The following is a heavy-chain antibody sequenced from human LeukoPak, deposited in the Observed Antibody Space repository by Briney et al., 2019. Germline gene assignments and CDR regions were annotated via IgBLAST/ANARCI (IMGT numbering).Heavy chain of an antibody. CDR2: IYYSGRT. Sequence: PSETLSLTCTVSGGSISSYYWSWIRQPPGKGLEWIGYIYYSGRTKYNPSLKSRVTISVDTSKNQFSLKLSSVTAADTAVYYCARGSYYFDYWGQGTLVTVSS. J-gene: IGHJ4*02. D-gene: IGHD1-26*01. CDR1: GGSISSYY. V-gene: IGHV4-59*08. CDR3: ARGSYYFDY.